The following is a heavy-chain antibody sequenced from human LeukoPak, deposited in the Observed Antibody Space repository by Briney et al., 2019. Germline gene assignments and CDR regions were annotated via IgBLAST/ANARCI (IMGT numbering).Heavy chain of an antibody. D-gene: IGHD4-17*01. Sequence: GGSLRLSCAASGFTFSSYSMSWVRQAPGKGLEWVSYISSGSTTIYYADSVKGRFTISRDDAKNSLYLQMNSLRDDDTAVYYCARIRTGYWGQGTLVTVSS. J-gene: IGHJ4*02. CDR2: ISSGSTTI. CDR1: GFTFSSYS. V-gene: IGHV3-48*02. CDR3: ARIRTGY.